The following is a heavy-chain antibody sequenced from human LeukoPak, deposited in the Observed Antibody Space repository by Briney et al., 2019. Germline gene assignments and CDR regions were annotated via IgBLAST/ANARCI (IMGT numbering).Heavy chain of an antibody. D-gene: IGHD2-21*01. V-gene: IGHV3-7*01. Sequence: GGSLRLSCAVSGVSFSSYWMTWVRPAPGKGLEWVALIKQGGSETYYVDSVKGRFTVSRDNAKNSLYLQMNSLRDEDTAVYHCATYSCTHANCYMFDYWGQGTLVTVSS. CDR3: ATYSCTHANCYMFDY. J-gene: IGHJ4*02. CDR2: IKQGGSET. CDR1: GVSFSSYW.